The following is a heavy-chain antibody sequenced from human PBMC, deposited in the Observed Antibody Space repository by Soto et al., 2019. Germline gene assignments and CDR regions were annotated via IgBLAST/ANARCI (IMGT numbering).Heavy chain of an antibody. V-gene: IGHV4-39*01. Sequence: PSETLSLTCTVSGGSVTTNSYYRGWIRQPPGKGLEWIGSTYNSGSTYYNPSLKSRVTISVDTSKNQFSLKLSSVTAADTAVYYCVRLKVGAATDWGQGTLVTVSS. D-gene: IGHD2-15*01. CDR2: TYNSGST. CDR3: VRLKVGAATD. J-gene: IGHJ4*02. CDR1: GGSVTTNSYY.